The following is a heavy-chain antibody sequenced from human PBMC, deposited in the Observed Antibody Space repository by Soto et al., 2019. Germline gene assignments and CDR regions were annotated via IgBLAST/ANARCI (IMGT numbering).Heavy chain of an antibody. Sequence: EVQLLESGGGSAQPGGSLRLSCAASGLTFNLYTMSWVRQAPGKGLEWVSGISGSGDNTYYAESVKGRFTISRDNSQNTLFLQMSSLRAEDTAVYYWARKCCGSSTWFGGYFDYWGRGTLVAVAS. V-gene: IGHV3-23*01. CDR2: ISGSGDNT. CDR1: GLTFNLYT. D-gene: IGHD2-2*01. J-gene: IGHJ4*01. CDR3: ARKCCGSSTWFGGYFDY.